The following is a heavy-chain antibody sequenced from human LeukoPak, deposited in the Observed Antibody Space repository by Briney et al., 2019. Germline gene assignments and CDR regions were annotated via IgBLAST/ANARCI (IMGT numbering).Heavy chain of an antibody. CDR3: AREPSGVAYDY. J-gene: IGHJ4*02. Sequence: SETLSLTCTVSGGSISSYYWCWIRQPPGKGLEWIGYIYYSGSTNYNPSLKSRVTMSVDTSKNQFSLKLSSVTAADTAVYYCAREPSGVAYDYWGQGTLVTVSS. V-gene: IGHV4-59*12. CDR1: GGSISSYY. D-gene: IGHD1-26*01. CDR2: IYYSGST.